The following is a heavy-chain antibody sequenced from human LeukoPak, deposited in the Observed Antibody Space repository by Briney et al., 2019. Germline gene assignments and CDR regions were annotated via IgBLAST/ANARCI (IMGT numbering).Heavy chain of an antibody. CDR2: IYYSGST. V-gene: IGHV4-39*07. D-gene: IGHD3-22*01. CDR3: ARDAYDSSGYYGFDY. J-gene: IGHJ4*02. CDR1: GGSISSSSYY. Sequence: SETLSLNCTVSGGSISSSSYYWGWIRQPPGKGLEWIGSIYYSGSTYYNPSLKSRVTISVDTSKNQFSLKLSSVTAADTAVYYCARDAYDSSGYYGFDYWGQGTLVTVSS.